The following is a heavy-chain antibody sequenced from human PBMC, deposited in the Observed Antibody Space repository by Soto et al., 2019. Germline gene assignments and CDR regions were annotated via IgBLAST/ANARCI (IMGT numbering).Heavy chain of an antibody. Sequence: GGSLRLSSAASGFTFSDYYMSWIRQAPGNGLERVSYISSSSSYTNYADSVKGRFTISRDNAKKSLYLQMNSLRAEDTAVYYCARDRQGAYYYYYGMDVWGQGTTVTVSS. CDR1: GFTFSDYY. CDR2: ISSSSSYT. V-gene: IGHV3-11*06. J-gene: IGHJ6*02. CDR3: ARDRQGAYYYYYGMDV. D-gene: IGHD1-26*01.